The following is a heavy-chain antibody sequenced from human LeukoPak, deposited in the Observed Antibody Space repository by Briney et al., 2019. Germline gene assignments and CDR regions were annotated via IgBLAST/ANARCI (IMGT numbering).Heavy chain of an antibody. J-gene: IGHJ6*04. D-gene: IGHD3-10*01. Sequence: LETLSLTCAVSGYSISSGYYWGWIRQPPGKGLEWIGSIYHSGSTYYNPSLKSRVTISVDTSKNQFSLKLSSVTAADTAVYYCARDDYYGSGSYWPLYYYYGMDVWGKGTTVTVSS. V-gene: IGHV4-38-2*02. CDR3: ARDDYYGSGSYWPLYYYYGMDV. CDR1: GYSISSGYY. CDR2: IYHSGST.